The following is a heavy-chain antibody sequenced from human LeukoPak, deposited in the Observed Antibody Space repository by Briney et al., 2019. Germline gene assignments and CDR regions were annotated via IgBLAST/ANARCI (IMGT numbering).Heavy chain of an antibody. CDR3: ARDIGSSWVYYYYYYMDV. CDR1: GYTFTSYY. CDR2: INPNSGGT. D-gene: IGHD6-6*01. Sequence: ASVKVSCKASGYTFTSYYMHWVRQAPGQGLKWMGWINPNSGGTNYAQKFQGRVTMTRDTSISTAYMELSRLRSDDTAVYYCARDIGSSWVYYYYYYMDVWGKGTTVTVSS. V-gene: IGHV1-2*02. J-gene: IGHJ6*03.